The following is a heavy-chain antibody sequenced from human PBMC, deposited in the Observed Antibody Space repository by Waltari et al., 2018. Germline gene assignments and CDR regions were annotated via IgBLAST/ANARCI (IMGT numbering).Heavy chain of an antibody. D-gene: IGHD3-3*01. CDR1: GGSISSYY. J-gene: IGHJ5*02. CDR2: IYISGST. Sequence: QVQLQESGPGLVKPSETLSLTCTVSGGSISSYYGSWIRQPAGKGLEWIGRIYISGSTNYNPSLKSRVTMSLDTSKNHFSLTLSSVTAADTAVYYCARVFWTSASSGVSFLDPWGQGTLVTVSS. V-gene: IGHV4-4*07. CDR3: ARVFWTSASSGVSFLDP.